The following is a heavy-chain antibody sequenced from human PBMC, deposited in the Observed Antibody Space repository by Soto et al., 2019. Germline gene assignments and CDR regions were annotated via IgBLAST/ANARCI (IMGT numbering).Heavy chain of an antibody. CDR3: AHRHAEQQLLSEWFDP. V-gene: IGHV2-5*01. CDR2: IYWNDDK. D-gene: IGHD3-16*02. Sequence: QITLKESGPTLVKPTQTLTLTCSISGFSVNTHGVGVGWIRQPPGKAPEWLALIYWNDDKRYSPSLKSRLTITKDPSKQPAVLTMTNMDHVDTGPYYCAHRHAEQQLLSEWFDPWGQGTLVTVSS. J-gene: IGHJ5*02. CDR1: GFSVNTHGVG.